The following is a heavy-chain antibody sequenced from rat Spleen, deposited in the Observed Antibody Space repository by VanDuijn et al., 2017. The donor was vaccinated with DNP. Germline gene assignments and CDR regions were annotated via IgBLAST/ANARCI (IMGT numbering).Heavy chain of an antibody. D-gene: IGHD1-3*01. J-gene: IGHJ4*01. Sequence: EVQLVESGGGLVQPGRSLKLSCAASGFTFSDFNMAWVRQAPKKGLEWVATISYDGSSTFYRDSAKGRFTVSRDNAKSTLYLQMDSLRSEDTATYYCTTYGSYGYYYAMDAWGQGTSVTVSS. CDR2: ISYDGSST. V-gene: IGHV5-7*01. CDR3: TTYGSYGYYYAMDA. CDR1: GFTFSDFN.